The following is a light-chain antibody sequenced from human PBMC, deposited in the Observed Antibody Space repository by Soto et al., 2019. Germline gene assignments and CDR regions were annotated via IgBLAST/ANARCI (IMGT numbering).Light chain of an antibody. CDR3: LQYGSSPWM. V-gene: IGKV3-20*01. J-gene: IGKJ1*01. Sequence: EIVLTQSPGTLSLSPGERATLSCRASQSVSSSYLGWYQQKPGQAPRLLIYGASSRATRIPDRFSGSGSATDFTLTISRLEPEDFAVYYCLQYGSSPWMFGQGTKVEIK. CDR1: QSVSSSY. CDR2: GAS.